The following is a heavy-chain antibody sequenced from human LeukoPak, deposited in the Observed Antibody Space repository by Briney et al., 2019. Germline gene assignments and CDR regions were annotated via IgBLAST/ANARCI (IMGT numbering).Heavy chain of an antibody. CDR3: ARDQGFSKYSSSWYVGYYYYMDV. J-gene: IGHJ6*03. V-gene: IGHV6-1*01. CDR1: GDSVSSNSAA. CDR2: TYYRSKWYN. D-gene: IGHD6-13*01. Sequence: SQTLSLTCAISGDSVSSNSAAWNWIRQSPSRGLEWLGRTYYRSKWYNDYAVSVKSRITINPDTSKNQFSLQLNSVTPEDTAVYYCARDQGFSKYSSSWYVGYYYYMDVWGKGTTVTVSS.